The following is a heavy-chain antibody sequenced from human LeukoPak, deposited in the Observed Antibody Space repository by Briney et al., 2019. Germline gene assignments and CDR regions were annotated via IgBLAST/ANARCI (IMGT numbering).Heavy chain of an antibody. V-gene: IGHV1-69*04. D-gene: IGHD3-22*01. J-gene: IGHJ4*02. CDR1: GGAFSSYA. Sequence: SVKVSFQASGGAFSSYAISWVRQAPGQGLEWMGRIIPILGIANYAQKFQGRVTITADKSTSTAYMELSSLRSEDTAVYYCARGAYDRDFDYWGQGTLVTVSS. CDR3: ARGAYDRDFDY. CDR2: IIPILGIA.